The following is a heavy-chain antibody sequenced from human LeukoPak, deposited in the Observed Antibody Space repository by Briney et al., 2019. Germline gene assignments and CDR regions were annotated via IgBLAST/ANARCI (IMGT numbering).Heavy chain of an antibody. CDR2: INHSGST. Sequence: SETLSLTCAVYGGSFSGYYWSWIRQPPGKGLEWIGEINHSGSTNYNPSLKSRVTISVDTSKNQFSLKLSSVTAADTAVYYCARAKREYSSSSVDNWFDPWGQGTLVTVSS. CDR3: ARAKREYSSSSVDNWFDP. CDR1: GGSFSGYY. D-gene: IGHD6-6*01. V-gene: IGHV4-34*01. J-gene: IGHJ5*02.